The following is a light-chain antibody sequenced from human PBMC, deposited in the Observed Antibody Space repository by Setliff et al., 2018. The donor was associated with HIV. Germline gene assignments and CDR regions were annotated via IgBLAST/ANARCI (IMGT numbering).Light chain of an antibody. V-gene: IGLV2-11*01. CDR1: SSDVGNYNY. Sequence: QSVLTQPRSVSGSPGQSVTISCTGTSSDVGNYNYVSWYQQHPGKAPKLMIYDVSKRPSGVPDLFSGSKSGNTASLTISGLQAEDEADYYCCSYAGSYTLGVFGTGTKVTVL. J-gene: IGLJ1*01. CDR2: DVS. CDR3: CSYAGSYTLGV.